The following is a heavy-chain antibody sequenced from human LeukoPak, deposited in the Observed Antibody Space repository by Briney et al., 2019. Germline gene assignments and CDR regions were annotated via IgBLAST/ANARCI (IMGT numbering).Heavy chain of an antibody. J-gene: IGHJ4*02. CDR2: IWYDGSNK. V-gene: IGHV3-33*01. Sequence: GGSLRLSCAASGFTFSSYGMPWVRQAPGKGLEWVAVIWYDGSNKYYADSVKGRFTISRDNAKNSLYLQMNSLRAEDTAVYYCARWSKAAAGTSDYWGQGTLVTVSS. CDR1: GFTFSSYG. D-gene: IGHD6-13*01. CDR3: ARWSKAAAGTSDY.